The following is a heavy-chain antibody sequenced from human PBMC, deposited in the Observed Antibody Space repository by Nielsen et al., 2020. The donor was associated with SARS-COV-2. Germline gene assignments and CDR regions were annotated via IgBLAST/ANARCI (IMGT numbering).Heavy chain of an antibody. CDR2: IYFRGST. J-gene: IGHJ4*02. CDR1: GATISSDY. D-gene: IGHD6-6*01. V-gene: IGHV4-59*01. Sequence: SETLSLTCSVSGATISSDYWSWIRQPPGKGLEWIGYIYFRGSTNYNPSLKSRGTISVDMSKNHYSLKLTSVTAADTAVYYCARSYIVGSSSSSFDSWGQGTLVTVSS. CDR3: ARSYIVGSSSSSFDS.